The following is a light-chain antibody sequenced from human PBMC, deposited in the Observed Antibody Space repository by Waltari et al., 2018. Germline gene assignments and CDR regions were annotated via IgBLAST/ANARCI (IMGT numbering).Light chain of an antibody. CDR3: MILYNNAVV. CDR1: SDINVATYK. V-gene: IGLV5-45*01. J-gene: IGLJ3*02. CDR2: YKPDSTL. Sequence: QAVLTQPASLSASPGASASLTCTLRSDINVATYKIYWYQQRPGSPPQFLLKYKPDSTLQLVSGVPSRFSGSGDTSANAFILLISGLQSEDEADYYCMILYNNAVVFGGGTELTVL.